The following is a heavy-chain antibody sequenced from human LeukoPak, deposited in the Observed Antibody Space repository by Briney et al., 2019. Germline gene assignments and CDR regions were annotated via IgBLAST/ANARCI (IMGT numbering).Heavy chain of an antibody. J-gene: IGHJ3*02. CDR3: ARTSGAFTVTDAFDI. Sequence: SQTLSLTCAISGDSVSTKSAAWNWIRQSPSRGLEWLGRTYYRSKWYNDYAVSVKIRITINPDTSKNQFSLHLNSVTPEDTAIYYCARTSGAFTVTDAFDIWGQGTMVTVSS. CDR1: GDSVSTKSAA. CDR2: TYYRSKWYN. V-gene: IGHV6-1*01. D-gene: IGHD4-17*01.